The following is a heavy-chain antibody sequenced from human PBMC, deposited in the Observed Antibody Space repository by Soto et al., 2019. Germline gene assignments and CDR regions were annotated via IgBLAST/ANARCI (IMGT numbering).Heavy chain of an antibody. CDR2: ISGSGGST. V-gene: IGHV3-23*01. Sequence: SLRLSCAASGFTFSSYAMSWVRQAPGKGLEWVSAISGSGGSTYYADSVKGRFTISRDNSKNTLYLQMNSLRAEDTAVYYCAKDKYIWGSYRYTPFDYWGQGTLVTVSS. CDR3: AKDKYIWGSYRYTPFDY. CDR1: GFTFSSYA. D-gene: IGHD3-16*02. J-gene: IGHJ4*02.